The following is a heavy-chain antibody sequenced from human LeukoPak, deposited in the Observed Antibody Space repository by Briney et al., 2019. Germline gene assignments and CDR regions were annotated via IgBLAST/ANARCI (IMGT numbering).Heavy chain of an antibody. CDR3: ARDRLHRYYYMDV. CDR1: GGSISSGDYY. D-gene: IGHD4-11*01. J-gene: IGHJ6*03. CDR2: IYYSGST. Sequence: PSETLSLTCTVSGGSISSGDYYWSWIRQPPGKGLEWIGYIYYSGSTYYNPSLKSRVTISVDTSKNQFSLKLSSVTAADTAVYYCARDRLHRYYYMDVWGKGTTVTVSS. V-gene: IGHV4-30-4*08.